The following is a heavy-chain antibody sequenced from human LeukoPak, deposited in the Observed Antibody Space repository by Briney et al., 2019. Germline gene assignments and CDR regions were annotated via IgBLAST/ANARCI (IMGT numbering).Heavy chain of an antibody. Sequence: ASVKVSCKVSGYTITSYCISWVRQAPGQGLEWMGWISAYNGNTNYAQKLQGRVTMTTDTSTSTAYMELRSLRSDHTAVYYCATHIIRYSSSSGGIHNWFDPWGQGTLVTVSS. V-gene: IGHV1-18*01. D-gene: IGHD6-6*01. CDR1: GYTITSYC. J-gene: IGHJ5*02. CDR3: ATHIIRYSSSSGGIHNWFDP. CDR2: ISAYNGNT.